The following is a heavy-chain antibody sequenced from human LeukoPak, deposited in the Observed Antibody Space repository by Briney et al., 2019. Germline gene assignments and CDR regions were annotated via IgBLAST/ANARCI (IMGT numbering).Heavy chain of an antibody. CDR1: GYTFTSHG. J-gene: IGHJ4*02. V-gene: IGHV1-2*02. D-gene: IGHD2-2*01. Sequence: ASVKVSCKASGYTFTSHGINWVRQAPGQGLEWLGWINPISGGTNYAQKFQGRVTLTRDTSSSTAYMELSSLRSDDTAVYYCARDRMVPAAIFDSWGQGTLVTVSS. CDR3: ARDRMVPAAIFDS. CDR2: INPISGGT.